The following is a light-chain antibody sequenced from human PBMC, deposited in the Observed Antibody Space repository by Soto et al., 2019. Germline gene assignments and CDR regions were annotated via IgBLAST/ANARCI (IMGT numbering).Light chain of an antibody. CDR2: EGS. J-gene: IGLJ1*01. CDR3: CSYSGSSTYV. V-gene: IGLV2-23*01. CDR1: SSDVGRYNL. Sequence: QSALTQPASVSGSPGQSITISCTGTSSDVGRYNLVSWYQQHPGKAPKLMIYEGSKRPSGVSNRFSGSKSGNTASLTISGLQAEDEAYYYCCSYSGSSTYVFGTGTKLTVL.